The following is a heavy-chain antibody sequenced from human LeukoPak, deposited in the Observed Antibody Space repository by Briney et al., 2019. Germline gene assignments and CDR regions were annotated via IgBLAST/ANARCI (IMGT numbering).Heavy chain of an antibody. V-gene: IGHV1-69*05. J-gene: IGHJ4*02. CDR1: GGTFSSYA. D-gene: IGHD5-18*01. CDR3: ARVHTRRGYSYGPADY. CDR2: IIPIFGTA. Sequence: SVKVSCKASGGTFSSYAISWVRQAPGQGPEWMGGIIPIFGTANYAQKFQGRVTITTDESTSTAYMELSSLRSEDTAVYYYARVHTRRGYSYGPADYWGQGTLVTVSS.